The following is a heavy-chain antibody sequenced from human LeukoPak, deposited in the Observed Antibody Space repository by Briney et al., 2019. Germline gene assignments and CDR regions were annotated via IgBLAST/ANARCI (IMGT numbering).Heavy chain of an antibody. CDR2: VGGDDTN. V-gene: IGHV3-23*01. CDR1: GFIFSEYA. Sequence: GGSLRLSCVASGFIFSEYAMNWVRQAPGKGLEWVSVVGGDDTNYYIDSAKGRFTISRVNSKNTLSLQMNNLRPEDTAVYYCAKDSWSRNGIYDAFDIWGQGTMVTVSS. J-gene: IGHJ3*02. D-gene: IGHD2-8*01. CDR3: AKDSWSRNGIYDAFDI.